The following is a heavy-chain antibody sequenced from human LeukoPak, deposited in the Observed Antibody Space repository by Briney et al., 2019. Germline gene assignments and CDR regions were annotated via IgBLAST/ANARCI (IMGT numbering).Heavy chain of an antibody. V-gene: IGHV3-49*03. D-gene: IGHD5-18*01. CDR3: TRYSGRTDY. CDR2: IRSKTFGGTT. CDR1: GFTFGTYA. J-gene: IGHJ4*02. Sequence: GGSLRLSCTSSGFTFGTYAVSWFRQAPGKGLEWVAFIRSKTFGGTTEYAASVKGRFTISRDDSKSIAYLQMNSLKTEDTAVYYCTRYSGRTDYWGQGTLVSVTS.